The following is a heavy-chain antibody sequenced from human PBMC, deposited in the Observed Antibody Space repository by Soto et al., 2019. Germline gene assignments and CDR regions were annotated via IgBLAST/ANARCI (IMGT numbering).Heavy chain of an antibody. D-gene: IGHD5-12*01. CDR3: AKAGIIFGGYDGGRAFDI. J-gene: IGHJ3*02. Sequence: EVQLLESGGGLVQPGGSLRLSCAASGFTFSSYAMSWVRQAPGKGLEWVSAISGSGGSTYYADSVKGRFTISRDNSKNTLYLQMNSLRAEDTAVYYCAKAGIIFGGYDGGRAFDIWGQGTMVTVSS. V-gene: IGHV3-23*01. CDR2: ISGSGGST. CDR1: GFTFSSYA.